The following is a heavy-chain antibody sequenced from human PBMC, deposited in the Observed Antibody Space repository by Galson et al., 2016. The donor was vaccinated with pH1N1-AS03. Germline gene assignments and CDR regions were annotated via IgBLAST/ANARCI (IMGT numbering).Heavy chain of an antibody. CDR3: NKVGVGDGSSYDY. D-gene: IGHD5-24*01. Sequence: SLRLSCAASGFSFSNAWMTWVRQAPGKGLEWVGRIKSKTDGGTTEYAAPVKVRFTISRDDSKNTLFLQMNTLIIEDTAVYYCNKVGVGDGSSYDYWGQGTLVTVSS. CDR1: GFSFSNAW. CDR2: IKSKTDGGTT. V-gene: IGHV3-15*01. J-gene: IGHJ4*02.